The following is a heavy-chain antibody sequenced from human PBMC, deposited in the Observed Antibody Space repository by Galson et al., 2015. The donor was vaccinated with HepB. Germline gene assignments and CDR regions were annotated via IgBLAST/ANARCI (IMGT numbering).Heavy chain of an antibody. J-gene: IGHJ3*02. CDR3: VRDGLDAGDALDI. Sequence: SLRLSCAASGFTLSSHEMSWVRQAPGKGLEWVSYISISGGGIYYADSVKGRFTISRDAAKNSLYLQMNSLRAEDTAIYYCVRDGLDAGDALDIWGQGTMVTVSS. CDR1: GFTLSSHE. D-gene: IGHD3/OR15-3a*01. V-gene: IGHV3-48*03. CDR2: ISISGGGI.